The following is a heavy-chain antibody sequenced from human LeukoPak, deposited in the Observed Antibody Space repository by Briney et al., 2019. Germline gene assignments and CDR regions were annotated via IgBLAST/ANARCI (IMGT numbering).Heavy chain of an antibody. V-gene: IGHV3-43*02. CDR2: ISGDGGST. D-gene: IGHD3-22*01. CDR3: AKDQTYYYDSASFDY. J-gene: IGHJ4*02. Sequence: PGGSLRLSCAASGFTFDDYAMHWVRQAPGKGLEWVSLISGDGGSTYYADSVKGRFTISRDNSKNSLYLQMNSLRTEDTASYYCAKDQTYYYDSASFDYWGQGTLVTVSS. CDR1: GFTFDDYA.